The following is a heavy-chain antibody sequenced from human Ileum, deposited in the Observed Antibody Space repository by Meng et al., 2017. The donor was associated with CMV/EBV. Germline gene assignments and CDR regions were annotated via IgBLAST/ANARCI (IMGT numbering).Heavy chain of an antibody. CDR3: ATDPPHSESGSPLGY. J-gene: IGHJ4*02. Sequence: EVQLLESGGRLVEPGGSLKLSCAVSGFPFSIHVMNWVRQAPGKGLEWGSVISVTGDSTVYADSVRGRFTISRDNSKNTLYLQMNSLRAEDSAKYFCATDPPHSESGSPLGYWGQGTLVTVSS. CDR2: ISVTGDST. D-gene: IGHD3-10*01. V-gene: IGHV3-23*01. CDR1: GFPFSIHV.